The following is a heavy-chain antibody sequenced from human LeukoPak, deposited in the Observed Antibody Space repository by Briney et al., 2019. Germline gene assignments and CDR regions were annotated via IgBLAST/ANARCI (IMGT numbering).Heavy chain of an antibody. D-gene: IGHD1-1*01. Sequence: ASVKVSCKASGYTSTRYYMHWVRQAPGQGLEWMGIIDPSGGSTSYAQKFQGRVTMTRDTSTSTVYMDLSSLRSEDTAVYYCARDKSGTPQGDSDYWGQGTLVTVSS. V-gene: IGHV1-46*01. CDR1: GYTSTRYY. J-gene: IGHJ4*02. CDR3: ARDKSGTPQGDSDY. CDR2: IDPSGGST.